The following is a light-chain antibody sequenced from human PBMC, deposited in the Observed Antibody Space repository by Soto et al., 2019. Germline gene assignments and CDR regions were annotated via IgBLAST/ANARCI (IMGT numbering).Light chain of an antibody. Sequence: EIVMTQSPATLSVSPGERATLSCRASQSVRSDLAWYQQKPGQAPRLLIYVASTRATGIPARFSGSGSGTEFTLTVSSLQSEDFAVYYCQQYNIWPTFGQGTKVEIK. CDR2: VAS. V-gene: IGKV3-15*01. J-gene: IGKJ1*01. CDR3: QQYNIWPT. CDR1: QSVRSD.